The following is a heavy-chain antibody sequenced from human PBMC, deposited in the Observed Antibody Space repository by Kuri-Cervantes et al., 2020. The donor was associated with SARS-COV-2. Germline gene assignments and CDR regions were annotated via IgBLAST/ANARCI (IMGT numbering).Heavy chain of an antibody. CDR3: ARSELLWFGPTNY. CDR2: IIPILGIA. D-gene: IGHD3-10*01. Sequence: SVKVSCKASGGTFSSYTISWVRQAPEQGLEWMGRIIPILGIANYAQKFQGRVTITADKSTSTAYMELSSLRSEDTAVYYCARSELLWFGPTNYWGQGTLVTVSS. V-gene: IGHV1-69*02. CDR1: GGTFSSYT. J-gene: IGHJ4*02.